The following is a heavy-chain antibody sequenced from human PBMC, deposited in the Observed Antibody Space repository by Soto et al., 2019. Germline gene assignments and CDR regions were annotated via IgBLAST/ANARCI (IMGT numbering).Heavy chain of an antibody. J-gene: IGHJ5*02. CDR1: GGSLSGYY. D-gene: IGHD3-10*01. CDR3: ARESRVRGFDP. CDR2: INHSGST. V-gene: IGHV4-34*01. Sequence: SETLSLTCAVYGGSLSGYYWSWIRQPPGKGLEWIGEINHSGSTNYNPSLKSRVTISVDTSKNQFSLKLSSVTAADTAVYYCARESRVRGFDPWGQGTLVTVSS.